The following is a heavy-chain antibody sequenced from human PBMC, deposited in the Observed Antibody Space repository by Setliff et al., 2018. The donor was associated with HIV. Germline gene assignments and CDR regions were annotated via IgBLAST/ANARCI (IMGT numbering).Heavy chain of an antibody. CDR2: ISSDGSST. CDR1: GFTFSSYW. J-gene: IGHJ6*03. V-gene: IGHV3-74*01. D-gene: IGHD1-26*01. CDR3: ARDQWVGATADYYYYMDV. Sequence: PGGSLRLSCAVSGFTFSSYWMHWVRQAPGKGLVWVSRISSDGSSTSYADSVKGRFTISRDNAKNTLYLQMNTLRAEDTAVYYCARDQWVGATADYYYYMDVWGKGTTVTVSS.